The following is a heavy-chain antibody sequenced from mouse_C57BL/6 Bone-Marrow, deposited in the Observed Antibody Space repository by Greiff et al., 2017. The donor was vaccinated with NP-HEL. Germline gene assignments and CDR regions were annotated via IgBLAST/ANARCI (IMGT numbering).Heavy chain of an antibody. J-gene: IGHJ2*01. CDR3: ARRKDYDGYYFDY. CDR2: IYPRSGNT. CDR1: GYTFTSYG. D-gene: IGHD2-4*01. V-gene: IGHV1-81*01. Sequence: QVQLQQSGAELARPGASVKLSCKASGYTFTSYGISWVKQRPGQGLEWIGEIYPRSGNTYYNEKFKGKATLTADKSSSTAYMELRSLTSEDSAVYFCARRKDYDGYYFDYWGQGTTLTVSS.